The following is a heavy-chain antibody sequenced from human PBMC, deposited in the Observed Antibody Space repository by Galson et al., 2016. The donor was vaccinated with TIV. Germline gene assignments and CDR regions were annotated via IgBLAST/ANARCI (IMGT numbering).Heavy chain of an antibody. Sequence: ETLSLTCAVYGGSFSGYYWSWIRQPPGKGLEWIGEINHSGSTNYNVSLKSRVTISVDTSKNQFSLKLTSVTPADTAVYYRARDLNYDFWSGYYVHDSYYGMDVWGQGTTVTVSS. V-gene: IGHV4-34*01. CDR2: INHSGST. CDR1: GGSFSGYY. CDR3: ARDLNYDFWSGYYVHDSYYGMDV. J-gene: IGHJ6*02. D-gene: IGHD3-3*01.